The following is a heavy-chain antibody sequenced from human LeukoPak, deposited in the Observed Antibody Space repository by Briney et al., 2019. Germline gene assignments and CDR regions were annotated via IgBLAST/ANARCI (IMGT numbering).Heavy chain of an antibody. D-gene: IGHD1-14*01. CDR3: ARDRGNQRGYYYYYMDV. Sequence: GRSLRLSCAASGFTFSSYAIHWVRQAPGQGLEWVAVISYDGTYKYYADSVKGRFTISRDNAKNSLYLQMNSLRAEDTAVYYCARDRGNQRGYYYYYMDVWGKGTTVTVSS. V-gene: IGHV3-30*04. J-gene: IGHJ6*03. CDR2: ISYDGTYK. CDR1: GFTFSSYA.